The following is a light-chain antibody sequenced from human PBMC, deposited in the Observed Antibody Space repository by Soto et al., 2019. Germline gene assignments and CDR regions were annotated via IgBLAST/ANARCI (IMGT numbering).Light chain of an antibody. Sequence: EVVMTQSPATLSVSPGERATLSCWTSQSVSNSLAWYQQKPGQAPRLLIYGASTRATGIPARFSGSGSGTEFTLTISSLQSEDFAVYYCQQYNNWPLWTFGQGTKVEIK. J-gene: IGKJ1*01. CDR1: QSVSNS. V-gene: IGKV3-15*01. CDR2: GAS. CDR3: QQYNNWPLWT.